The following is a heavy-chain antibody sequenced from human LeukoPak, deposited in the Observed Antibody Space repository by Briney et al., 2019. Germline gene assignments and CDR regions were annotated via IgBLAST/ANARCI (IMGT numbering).Heavy chain of an antibody. CDR1: GYRFTSHW. D-gene: IGHD6-19*01. CDR2: IYPGDSDT. Sequence: GESLKISCKGSGYRFTSHWIGWVRQMPGKGLEWLGIIYPGDSDTRYSPSFQGQVTISADKSISTTYLQWSSLKASDTAMYYCARWGGSIAVAGLSNWFDPWGQGTLVTVSS. J-gene: IGHJ5*02. CDR3: ARWGGSIAVAGLSNWFDP. V-gene: IGHV5-51*01.